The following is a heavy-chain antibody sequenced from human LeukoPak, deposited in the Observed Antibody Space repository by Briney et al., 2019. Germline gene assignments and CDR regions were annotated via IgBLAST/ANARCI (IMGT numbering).Heavy chain of an antibody. J-gene: IGHJ6*03. CDR2: TYYRSKWYN. CDR3: ARDTTCYYGSGSYLDYYYYMDV. Sequence: SQTLPLTCAISGDSVSSNSAAWNWIRQSPSRGLEWLGRTYYRSKWYNDYAVSVKSRITINPDTSKNQFSLQLNSVTPEDTAVYYCARDTTCYYGSGSYLDYYYYMDVWGKGTTVTISS. V-gene: IGHV6-1*01. CDR1: GDSVSSNSAA. D-gene: IGHD3-10*01.